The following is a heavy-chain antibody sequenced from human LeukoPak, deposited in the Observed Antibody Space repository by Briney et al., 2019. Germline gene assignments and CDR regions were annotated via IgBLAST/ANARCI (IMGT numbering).Heavy chain of an antibody. CDR3: AREGNGRHSKYSSSWSSAFDI. D-gene: IGHD6-6*01. CDR2: IIPIFGTA. J-gene: IGHJ3*02. Sequence: SVKVSCKASGGTFSSYAISWVRQAPGQGLEWMGGIIPIFGTANYAQKFQGRVTITADKSTSTAYMELSSLRSEDTAVYYCAREGNGRHSKYSSSWSSAFDIWGQGTMVTVSS. CDR1: GGTFSSYA. V-gene: IGHV1-69*06.